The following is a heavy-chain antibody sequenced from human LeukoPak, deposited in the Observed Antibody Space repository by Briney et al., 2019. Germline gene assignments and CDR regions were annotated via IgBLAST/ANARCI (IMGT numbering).Heavy chain of an antibody. CDR3: AKTERPYDFWSGPSDY. J-gene: IGHJ4*02. V-gene: IGHV3-30-3*02. CDR2: ISYDGSNK. D-gene: IGHD3-3*01. CDR1: GFTFSSYA. Sequence: GGSLRLSCAASGFTFSSYAMHWVRQAPGKGLEWVAVISYDGSNKYYADSVKGRFTISRDNSKNTLYLQMNSLRAEGTAVYYCAKTERPYDFWSGPSDYWGQGTLVTVSS.